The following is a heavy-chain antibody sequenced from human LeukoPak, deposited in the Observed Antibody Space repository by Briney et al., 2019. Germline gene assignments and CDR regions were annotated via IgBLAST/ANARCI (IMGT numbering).Heavy chain of an antibody. Sequence: GGSLRLSCAASGFIFSSYWMSWVRQTPEKGLEWVANIKPDGTEKYYVESVKGRFTISRDNAKNSLYLQMNSLRAEDTAVYYCAKEGIAYYYYMDVWGKGTTVTVSS. CDR1: GFIFSSYW. V-gene: IGHV3-7*03. J-gene: IGHJ6*03. D-gene: IGHD6-13*01. CDR2: IKPDGTEK. CDR3: AKEGIAYYYYMDV.